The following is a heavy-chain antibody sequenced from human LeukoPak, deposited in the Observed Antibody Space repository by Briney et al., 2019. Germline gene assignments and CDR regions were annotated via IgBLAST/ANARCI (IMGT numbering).Heavy chain of an antibody. CDR3: ATTSGTSPIDS. CDR2: IYYSGST. CDR1: GGSISSSSYY. J-gene: IGHJ4*02. Sequence: PSETLSLTCTVSGGSISSSSYYWGWIRQPPGKGLEWIGSIYYSGSTYYNPSLKSRVTISVDTSKNQFSLKLSSVTAADTAVYYCATTSGTSPIDSWGQGTLVTVSS. V-gene: IGHV4-39*01.